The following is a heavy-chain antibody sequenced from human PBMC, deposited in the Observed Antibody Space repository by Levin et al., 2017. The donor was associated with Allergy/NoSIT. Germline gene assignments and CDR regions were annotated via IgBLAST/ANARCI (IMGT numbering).Heavy chain of an antibody. J-gene: IGHJ6*02. D-gene: IGHD3-10*01. Sequence: ASVKVSCKASGYTFTSYYMHWVRQAPGQGLEWMGIINPSGGSTSYAQKFQGRVTMTRDTSTSTVYMELSSLRSEDTAVYYCARPEYGSGSYYDRGYYYGMDGWGQGTTVTVSS. CDR3: ARPEYGSGSYYDRGYYYGMDG. CDR1: GYTFTSYY. V-gene: IGHV1-46*01. CDR2: INPSGGST.